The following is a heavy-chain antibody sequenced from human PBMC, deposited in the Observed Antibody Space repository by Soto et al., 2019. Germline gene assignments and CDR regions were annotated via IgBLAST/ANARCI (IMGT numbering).Heavy chain of an antibody. V-gene: IGHV3-15*01. CDR3: TTGLGGYSYGTYYYGMDV. D-gene: IGHD5-18*01. CDR2: IKSKTDGGTT. Sequence: EVQLVESGGGLVKPGGSLRLSCAASGFTFSNAWMSWVRQAPGKGLEWVGRIKSKTDGGTTDYAAPVKGRFTISRDDSKNTLYLQMNSLKTEDTAVYYCTTGLGGYSYGTYYYGMDVWGQGTTVTVSS. CDR1: GFTFSNAW. J-gene: IGHJ6*02.